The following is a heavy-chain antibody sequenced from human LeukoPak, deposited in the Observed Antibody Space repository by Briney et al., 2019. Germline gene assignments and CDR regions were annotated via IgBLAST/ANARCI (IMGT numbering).Heavy chain of an antibody. Sequence: GGSLRLSCVASGFIFSSHGMSWVRQAPGKGLEWISGISGSGASTYYADSVTGRFTISRDNSRNTLYLQMNSLRGDDTAVYYCAKDVGKWESLHFFDYWGQGTLVTVSS. CDR2: ISGSGAST. D-gene: IGHD1-26*01. CDR1: GFIFSSHG. V-gene: IGHV3-23*01. CDR3: AKDVGKWESLHFFDY. J-gene: IGHJ4*02.